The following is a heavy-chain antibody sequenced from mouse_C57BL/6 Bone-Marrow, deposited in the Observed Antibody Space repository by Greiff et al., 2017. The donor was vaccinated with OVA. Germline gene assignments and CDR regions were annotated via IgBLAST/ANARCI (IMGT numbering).Heavy chain of an antibody. CDR2: IDPSDSET. D-gene: IGHD2-2*01. CDR3: ASHDGYDMDY. J-gene: IGHJ3*01. CDR1: GYTFTSYW. Sequence: QVQLQQSGAELVRPGSSVKLSCKASGYTFTSYWMHWVKQRPIQGLEWIGNIDPSDSETHYNQKFKDKATLTVDKSSSTAYMQLSSLTSEDSAVYYGASHDGYDMDYWGQGTLVTVSA. V-gene: IGHV1-52*01.